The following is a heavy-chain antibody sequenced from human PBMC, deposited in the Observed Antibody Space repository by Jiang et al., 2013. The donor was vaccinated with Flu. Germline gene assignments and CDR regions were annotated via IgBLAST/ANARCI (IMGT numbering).Heavy chain of an antibody. V-gene: IGHV4-34*01. D-gene: IGHD2-2*01. J-gene: IGHJ5*02. Sequence: LLKPSETLSLTCAVYGGSFSDYYWSWIRQPPGKGLEWIGEINHSGSTTYNPSLKSRVTISVDTSNNQFSLKLSSVTAADTAVYYCARRVVPATNRWIPNNWFDPWGQGTLVAVSS. CDR1: GGSFSDYY. CDR3: ARRVVPATNRWIPNNWFDP. CDR2: INHSGST.